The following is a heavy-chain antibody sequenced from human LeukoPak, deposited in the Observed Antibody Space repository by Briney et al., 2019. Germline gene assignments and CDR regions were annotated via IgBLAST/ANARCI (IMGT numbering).Heavy chain of an antibody. CDR2: IKQDGSEK. J-gene: IGHJ4*02. V-gene: IGHV3-7*01. CDR3: ARDRSYGSGSLDIDY. CDR1: GFTFSSYW. D-gene: IGHD3-10*01. Sequence: GGSLRLSCAASGFTFSSYWVSWVRQAPGKGPEWVANIKQDGSEKYYVDSVKGRFTISRDNAKNSLYLQMNSLRVEDTAVYYCARDRSYGSGSLDIDYWGQGTLVTVSS.